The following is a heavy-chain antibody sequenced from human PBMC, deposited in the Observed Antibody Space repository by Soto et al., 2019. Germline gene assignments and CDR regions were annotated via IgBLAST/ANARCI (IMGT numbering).Heavy chain of an antibody. CDR2: ISGSGGSA. Sequence: LRLSCAASGFAFSNYAMTWVRQGPGKGLEWVSAISGSGGSAYYADSVKGRFTISRDNSKNTLYLQMNSLRADDSGVYYCAKDPYSGVLVPVAIGFDPWGPGTLVTVSS. V-gene: IGHV3-23*01. D-gene: IGHD2-2*01. CDR1: GFAFSNYA. J-gene: IGHJ5*02. CDR3: AKDPYSGVLVPVAIGFDP.